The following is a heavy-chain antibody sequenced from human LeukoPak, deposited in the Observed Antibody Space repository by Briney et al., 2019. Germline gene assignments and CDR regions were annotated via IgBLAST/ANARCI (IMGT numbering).Heavy chain of an antibody. CDR2: IEPDGSEK. V-gene: IGHV3-7*01. CDR3: AQGHYHMDV. Sequence: GGSLRLTCAASGFTFRDYWMTWVRQAAGKGLEWVASIEPDGSEKYYADSVKGRFTLSRDNVENSLYLQMNTLRVDDTAVYYCAQGHYHMDVGGHGTTVTVSS. J-gene: IGHJ6*02. CDR1: GFTFRDYW.